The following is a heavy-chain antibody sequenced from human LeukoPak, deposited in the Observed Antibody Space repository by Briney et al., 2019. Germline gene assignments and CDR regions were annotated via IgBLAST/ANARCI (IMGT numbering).Heavy chain of an antibody. D-gene: IGHD3-10*01. Sequence: PSETLSLTCAVYGGSFRGYYWTWIRQPPGKGLEWIGELNHGGDINYNPSLKSRVTISVDTSKNQFSLRLNSVTAADTAVYYCGRKHYSGSGSYYTDWGQGTLVTVSS. J-gene: IGHJ4*02. CDR1: GGSFRGYY. V-gene: IGHV4-34*01. CDR3: GRKHYSGSGSYYTD. CDR2: LNHGGDI.